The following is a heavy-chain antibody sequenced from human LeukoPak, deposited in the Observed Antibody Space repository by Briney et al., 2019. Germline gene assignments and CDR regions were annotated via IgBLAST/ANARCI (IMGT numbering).Heavy chain of an antibody. D-gene: IGHD2-15*01. CDR2: IYYTGST. J-gene: IGHJ4*02. CDR1: GASISSGGYY. Sequence: TTETLSLICTLSGASISSGGYYWSWIRQHPGKGLVWILNIYYTGSTYHNPSLRSRIFISVDTARNQFSLQLRSVTAADTAVYYCASHCSGGTCYRYFFDYWGQGTQVTVSS. CDR3: ASHCSGGTCYRYFFDY. V-gene: IGHV4-31*03.